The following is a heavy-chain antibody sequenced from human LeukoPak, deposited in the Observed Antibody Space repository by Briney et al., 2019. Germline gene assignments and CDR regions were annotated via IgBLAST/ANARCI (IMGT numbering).Heavy chain of an antibody. J-gene: IGHJ3*02. D-gene: IGHD6-13*01. CDR2: ISSSSSYI. Sequence: GGSLRLSCAASGFTFSSYSTNWVRQAPGKGLEWVSSISSSSSYIYYADSVKGRFTISRDNAKNSLYLQMNSLRAEDTAVYYCATGIAAAGTDAFDIWGQGTMVTVSS. V-gene: IGHV3-21*01. CDR1: GFTFSSYS. CDR3: ATGIAAAGTDAFDI.